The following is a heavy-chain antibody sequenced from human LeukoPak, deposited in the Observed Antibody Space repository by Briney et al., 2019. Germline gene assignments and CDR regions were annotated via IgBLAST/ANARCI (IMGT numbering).Heavy chain of an antibody. D-gene: IGHD2-15*01. V-gene: IGHV3-21*01. CDR1: GFTFSSYA. CDR3: ASGVVVVAATPY. CDR2: ISSSTYI. Sequence: GGSLRLSCAASGFTFSSYAMNWVRQAPGKGLEWVSSISSSTYIYYADSVKGRFTISRNNAKSSLYLQMNSLRAEDTAVYYCASGVVVVAATPYWGQGTLVTVSS. J-gene: IGHJ4*02.